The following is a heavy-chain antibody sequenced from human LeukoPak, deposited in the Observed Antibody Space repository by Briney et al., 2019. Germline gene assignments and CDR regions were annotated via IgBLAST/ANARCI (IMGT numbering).Heavy chain of an antibody. CDR3: ARNLLVVSASHYFYGLDV. CDR1: GYTFTGYY. J-gene: IGHJ6*02. Sequence: ASVKVSCKASGYTFTGYYIHWLRLAPGEGLEWMGWINPNSGGTVYSQKFQGRVTMTRDTPTSTAFMELSRLRSDDTAVYFCARNLLVVSASHYFYGLDVWGQGTALTVS. V-gene: IGHV1-2*02. D-gene: IGHD3-22*01. CDR2: INPNSGGT.